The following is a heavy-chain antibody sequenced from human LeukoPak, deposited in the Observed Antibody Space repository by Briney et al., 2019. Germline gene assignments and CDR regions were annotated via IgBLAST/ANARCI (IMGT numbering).Heavy chain of an antibody. V-gene: IGHV4-39*01. Sequence: PSETLSLTCTVSGGSISSSSYYWGWSRQPPGKGLEWIGRIYYSGSTYYNPSLKSRVTISVDTAKNQFSLKLSSVTAADTAVYYCARRVLGDYVHFDYWGQGTLVTVSS. CDR3: ARRVLGDYVHFDY. J-gene: IGHJ4*02. CDR2: IYYSGST. D-gene: IGHD4-17*01. CDR1: GGSISSSSYY.